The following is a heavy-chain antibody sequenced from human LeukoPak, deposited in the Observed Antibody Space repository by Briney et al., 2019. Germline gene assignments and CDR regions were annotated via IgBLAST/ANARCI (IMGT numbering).Heavy chain of an antibody. J-gene: IGHJ4*02. V-gene: IGHV4-34*01. CDR3: ARGHPWIQLWPI. CDR1: GGSFSGYY. Sequence: SETLSLTCAVYGGSFSGYYWSWIRQPPGKGLEWIGEINHSGSTNYNPSLKSRVTIPVDTSKNQFSLKLSSVTAADTAVYYCARGHPWIQLWPIRGQGTLVTVSS. D-gene: IGHD5-18*01. CDR2: INHSGST.